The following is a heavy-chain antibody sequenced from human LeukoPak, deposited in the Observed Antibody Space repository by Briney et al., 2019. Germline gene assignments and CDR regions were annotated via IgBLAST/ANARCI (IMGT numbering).Heavy chain of an antibody. CDR1: GGSIGSSNW. V-gene: IGHV4-4*02. Sequence: SETLSLTCAASGGSIGSSNWWSWVRQPPGKGLEWIGEIYHSGSTNYNPSLKSRVTISVDKSKNQFSLKLSSVTAADTAVYHCARFSGVRGVIPYFDYWGQGTLVTVSS. CDR2: IYHSGST. J-gene: IGHJ4*02. CDR3: ARFSGVRGVIPYFDY. D-gene: IGHD3-10*01.